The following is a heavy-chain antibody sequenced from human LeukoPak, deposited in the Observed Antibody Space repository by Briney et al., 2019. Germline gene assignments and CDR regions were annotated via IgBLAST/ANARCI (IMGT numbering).Heavy chain of an antibody. J-gene: IGHJ4*02. Sequence: GGSLRLSCAASGFTFSRYAMSWVRQAPGKGLEWVSTIGGSGGDTYYADSVRGRFTISRDNSKNTLYIQMNSLRDKDTAIYYCAKDFSGSEDYPIDYWGQGTLVTVSS. CDR3: AKDFSGSEDYPIDY. CDR2: IGGSGGDT. D-gene: IGHD3-10*01. CDR1: GFTFSRYA. V-gene: IGHV3-23*01.